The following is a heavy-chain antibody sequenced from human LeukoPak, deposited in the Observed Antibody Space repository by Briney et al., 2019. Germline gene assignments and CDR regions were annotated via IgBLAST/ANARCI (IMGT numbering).Heavy chain of an antibody. CDR2: FNWNGGSK. CDR1: GFTFDDYG. D-gene: IGHD3-10*01. CDR3: AREPYGSGSYGAFDI. V-gene: IGHV3-20*04. Sequence: GGSLRLSCAASGFTFDDYGMSWVRQAPGKGLEWVSGFNWNGGSKGYADSVKGRFTISRDNAKNSLYLQMNSLRAEDTALYYCAREPYGSGSYGAFDIWGQGTMVTVSS. J-gene: IGHJ3*02.